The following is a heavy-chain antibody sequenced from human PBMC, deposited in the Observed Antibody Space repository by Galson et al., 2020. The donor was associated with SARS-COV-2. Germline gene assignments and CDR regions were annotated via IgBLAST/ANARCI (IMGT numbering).Heavy chain of an antibody. Sequence: ASVNVSCKTSGYTFTDHHLHWIRQAPGQGLEWMGWVNPNSGDTEYALKFQGRVTMTRDTSISIAYMELSRLRSDDTAVYYCARDGTAMVTNGFDIWGQGTMVTVSS. D-gene: IGHD5-18*01. CDR1: GYTFTDHH. CDR2: VNPNSGDT. J-gene: IGHJ3*02. CDR3: ARDGTAMVTNGFDI. V-gene: IGHV1-2*02.